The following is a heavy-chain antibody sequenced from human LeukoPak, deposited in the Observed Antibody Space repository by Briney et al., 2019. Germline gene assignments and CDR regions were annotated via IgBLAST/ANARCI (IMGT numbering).Heavy chain of an antibody. Sequence: HPGGSLRLSCAASGFTFSSYAMSWVRQAPGKGLEWVSTISGSGGSTYYADSVKGRFTISRDNSKNTLYLQMNSLRAEDTAVYYCARGPSSSWYYYYYGMDVWGQGTTVTVSS. CDR2: ISGSGGST. V-gene: IGHV3-23*01. CDR3: ARGPSSSWYYYYYGMDV. CDR1: GFTFSSYA. J-gene: IGHJ6*02. D-gene: IGHD6-13*01.